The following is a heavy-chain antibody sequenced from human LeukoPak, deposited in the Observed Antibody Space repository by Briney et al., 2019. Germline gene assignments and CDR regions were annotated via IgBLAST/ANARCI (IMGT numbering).Heavy chain of an antibody. V-gene: IGHV3-30*02. Sequence: GGSLRLSCAASGFTFSTYGMHWVRQAPGKGLEWVAFIRYDGSNKYYADSVKGRFTISRDNSKNTLYLQMNSLRAEDTAVYYCAITPRAAAGPFSWGQGTLVTVSS. CDR2: IRYDGSNK. J-gene: IGHJ5*02. CDR1: GFTFSTYG. CDR3: AITPRAAAGPFS. D-gene: IGHD6-13*01.